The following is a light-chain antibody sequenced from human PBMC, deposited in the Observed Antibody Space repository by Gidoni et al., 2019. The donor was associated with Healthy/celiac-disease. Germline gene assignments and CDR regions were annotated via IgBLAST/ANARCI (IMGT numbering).Light chain of an antibody. J-gene: IGLJ2*01. CDR3: AAWDDSLNGVL. CDR2: SNN. Sequence: QSVLTQPPSASGTPGQRVTMTCSGSGSNIGGNTVNWYQQFPGTAPKLLIYSNNQRPSGVPDRFSGSKSGTSASLAISGLQSEDEADYYCAAWDDSLNGVLFGGGTKLTVL. V-gene: IGLV1-44*01. CDR1: GSNIGGNT.